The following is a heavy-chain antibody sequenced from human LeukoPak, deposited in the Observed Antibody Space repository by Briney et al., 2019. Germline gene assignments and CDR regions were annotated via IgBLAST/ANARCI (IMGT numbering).Heavy chain of an antibody. V-gene: IGHV4-59*01. D-gene: IGHD3-22*01. J-gene: IGHJ4*02. CDR3: ARVSQGGYYDSSGYPDY. CDR2: IYYSGST. CDR1: GGSFSSYY. Sequence: SETLSLTCTVSGGSFSSYYWRWIRQPPGKGLEWIGYIYYSGSTNYNPSLKSRVTVAVATSKNNFSLKLSSVTAADTAVYYCARVSQGGYYDSSGYPDYWGQGTLVTVSS.